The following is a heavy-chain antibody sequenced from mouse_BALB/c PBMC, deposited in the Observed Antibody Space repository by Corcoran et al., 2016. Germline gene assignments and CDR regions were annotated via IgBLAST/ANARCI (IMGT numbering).Heavy chain of an antibody. D-gene: IGHD1-1*01. V-gene: IGHV1S34*01. CDR3: ARDDGRSYDY. J-gene: IGHJ2*01. CDR1: GYSFTGYY. Sequence: LVKTGASVKISCKASGYSFTGYYMHWVKQSHGKSLEWIGYISCYNGATSYNQKFNGKATFTVDTSSSTADMQFNSLTSEDSAVYCCARDDGRSYDYWGQGTTLTVSS. CDR2: ISCYNGAT.